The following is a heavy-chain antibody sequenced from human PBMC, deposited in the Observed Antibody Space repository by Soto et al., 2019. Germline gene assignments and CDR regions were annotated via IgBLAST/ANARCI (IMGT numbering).Heavy chain of an antibody. V-gene: IGHV4-59*08. D-gene: IGHD2-21*01. J-gene: IGHJ6*03. CDR1: GGAINSYY. CDR2: IYYTGST. CDR3: ARLDGYSRYMDI. Sequence: QVQLQATGPGLVKASETLSLTCSVSGGAINSYYWSWIRQPPGKGLEWVGYIYYTGSTNYNPSLKGRVTISVDTSNKHFSLTLASVTAADTAEYYCARLDGYSRYMDIWGKGTTVTVAS.